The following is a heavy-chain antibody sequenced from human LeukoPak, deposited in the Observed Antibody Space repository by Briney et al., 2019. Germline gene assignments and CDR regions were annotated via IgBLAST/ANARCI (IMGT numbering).Heavy chain of an antibody. CDR3: ARNRDYYDTGGHHAFDI. J-gene: IGHJ3*02. CDR2: FFPMLSTA. D-gene: IGHD3-22*01. V-gene: IGHV1-69*05. Sequence: ASVKVSCKASGGTFSTYTINWVRLAPGQGLEWLGRFFPMLSTANYAQKLQGRITIATDDSSSTAYMELSSLRYEDTAVYYCARNRDYYDTGGHHAFDIWGQGTMVTVSS. CDR1: GGTFSTYT.